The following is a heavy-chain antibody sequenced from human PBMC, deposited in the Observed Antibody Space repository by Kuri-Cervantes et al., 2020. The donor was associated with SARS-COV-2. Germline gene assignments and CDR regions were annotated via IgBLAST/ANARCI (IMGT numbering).Heavy chain of an antibody. J-gene: IGHJ4*02. D-gene: IGHD4-17*01. V-gene: IGHV3-23*01. CDR1: GFTFSSYA. Sequence: GESLKISCAASGFTFSSYAMSWVRQAPGKGLEWVSAISGSGGSTYYADSVKGRFTISRDNSKNTLYLQMNSLRAEDTAVYYCARGPTVTTRSPYDYWGQGTLVTVSS. CDR2: ISGSGGST. CDR3: ARGPTVTTRSPYDY.